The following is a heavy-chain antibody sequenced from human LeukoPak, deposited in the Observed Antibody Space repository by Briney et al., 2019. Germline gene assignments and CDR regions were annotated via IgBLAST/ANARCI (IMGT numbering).Heavy chain of an antibody. CDR1: GGSISSSSYY. CDR3: ARLLRVTAAAKGYFDY. V-gene: IGHV4-39*01. CDR2: IYYSGST. D-gene: IGHD6-13*01. J-gene: IGHJ4*02. Sequence: SETLSLTCSVSGGSISSSSYYWGWIRQPPGKGLEWIGSIYYSGSTYYNPSLKSRITISVDTSKNQFSLKLSSVTAADTAVYYCARLLRVTAAAKGYFDYWGQGTLVTVSS.